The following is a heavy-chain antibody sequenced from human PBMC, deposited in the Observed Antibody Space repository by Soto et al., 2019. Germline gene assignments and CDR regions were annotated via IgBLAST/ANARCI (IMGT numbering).Heavy chain of an antibody. CDR1: GFTFSSYA. CDR2: ISSNGGST. V-gene: IGHV3-64*01. D-gene: IGHD5-18*01. Sequence: GGSLRLSCAASGFTFSSYAMHWVRQAPGKGLEYVSAISSNGGSTYYANSVKGRFTISRDNAKNSLYLQMSSLRAEDMAVYYCARDYSSYGPFDYWGQGTLVTVSS. J-gene: IGHJ4*02. CDR3: ARDYSSYGPFDY.